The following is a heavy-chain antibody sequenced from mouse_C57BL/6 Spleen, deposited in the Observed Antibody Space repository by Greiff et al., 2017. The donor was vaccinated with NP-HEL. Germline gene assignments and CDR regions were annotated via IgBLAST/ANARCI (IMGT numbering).Heavy chain of an antibody. Sequence: QVQLQQSGAELVKPGASVKLSCKASGYTFTSYWMQWVKQRPGQGLEWIGEIDPSDSYTNYNQKFKGKATLTVDTSSSTAYMQLSSLTSEDSAVYYCARRVTGFYYFDYWGQGTTLTVSS. CDR2: IDPSDSYT. J-gene: IGHJ2*01. D-gene: IGHD4-1*01. V-gene: IGHV1-50*01. CDR1: GYTFTSYW. CDR3: ARRVTGFYYFDY.